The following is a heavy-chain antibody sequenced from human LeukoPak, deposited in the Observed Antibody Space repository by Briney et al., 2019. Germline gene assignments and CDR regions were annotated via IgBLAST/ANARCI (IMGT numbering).Heavy chain of an antibody. CDR3: AHGDIYFDY. V-gene: IGHV6-1*01. D-gene: IGHD2-15*01. CDR1: GDSVSSNAAA. CDR2: TYSRSEWYY. J-gene: IGHJ4*02. Sequence: SQTLSLTCVISGDSVSSNAAAWNWIRQSPSRGLEWLGRTYSRSEWYYDYAVSVRGRITINPDTSKNQFSLHLTSVIPEDTAVYYCAHGDIYFDYWGQGTLITVSS.